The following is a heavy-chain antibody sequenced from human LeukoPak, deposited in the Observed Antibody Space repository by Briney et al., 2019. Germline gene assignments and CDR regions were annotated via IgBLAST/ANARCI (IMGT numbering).Heavy chain of an antibody. CDR3: ARTVYDYVWGSYRSSGSYFDY. CDR1: GGSISSGSYY. V-gene: IGHV4-61*02. D-gene: IGHD3-16*02. Sequence: TLSLTCTVSGGSISSGSYYWSWIRQPAGKGLEWIGRIYTSGSTNYNPSLKSRVTISVDTSKNQFSLKLSSVTAADTAVYYCARTVYDYVWGSYRSSGSYFDYWGQGTLVTVSS. J-gene: IGHJ4*02. CDR2: IYTSGST.